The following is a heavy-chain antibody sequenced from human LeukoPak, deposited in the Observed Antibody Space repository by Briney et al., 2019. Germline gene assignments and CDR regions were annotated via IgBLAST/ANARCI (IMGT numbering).Heavy chain of an antibody. J-gene: IGHJ6*04. V-gene: IGHV4-61*01. CDR3: ARDQDGMDV. CDR1: GGSVSSGSYY. Sequence: SETLSLTCTVSGGSVSSGSYYWSWIRQPPGKGLEWIGYIYYSGSTNYNPSLKSRVTISVDTSKNQFSLKLSSVTAADTAVYYCARDQDGMDVRGKGTTVTVSS. CDR2: IYYSGST.